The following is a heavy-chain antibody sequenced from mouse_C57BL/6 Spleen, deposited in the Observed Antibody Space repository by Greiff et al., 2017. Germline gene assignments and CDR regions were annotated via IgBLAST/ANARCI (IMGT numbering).Heavy chain of an antibody. V-gene: IGHV1-39*01. D-gene: IGHD3-2*02. CDR2: INPNYGTT. CDR3: AREGRQLRLLYYAMDY. J-gene: IGHJ4*01. Sequence: VQLQQSGPALVKPGASVKISCKASGYSFTDYNMNWVKQSNGKSLEWIGVINPNYGTTSYNQKVKGKATWTVDQSSSTAYMQLHILSSEDSAVSYCAREGRQLRLLYYAMDYCGQGTSVTVSS. CDR1: GYSFTDYN.